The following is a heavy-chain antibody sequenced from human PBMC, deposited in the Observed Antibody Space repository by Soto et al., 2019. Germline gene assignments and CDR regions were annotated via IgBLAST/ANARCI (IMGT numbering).Heavy chain of an antibody. V-gene: IGHV3-7*04. Sequence: EVQLVESGGGLVQPGGSLRLSCAASGFTFSTYWMTWVAQAQGKGREWVANIKQDGSEYYYVGSVKGRFTISRDNAKNSLYLQMNSLRAEDTAVYYCARGAFPTWGSYPLDYWGQGTLVTVSS. CDR3: ARGAFPTWGSYPLDY. CDR2: IKQDGSEY. J-gene: IGHJ4*02. CDR1: GFTFSTYW. D-gene: IGHD3-16*02.